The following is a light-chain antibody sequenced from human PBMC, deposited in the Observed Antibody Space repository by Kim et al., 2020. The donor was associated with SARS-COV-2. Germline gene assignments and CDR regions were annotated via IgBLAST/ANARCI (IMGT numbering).Light chain of an antibody. Sequence: GQSSTISCTGTSSDIGSYNYVSWYQQPPGKAPKVMIYDVTHRPSGVSHRFSGSDSGNTASLTISGLQAEDEADYYCASYTSGSAWVFGGGTQLTVL. V-gene: IGLV2-14*03. CDR1: SSDIGSYNY. J-gene: IGLJ3*02. CDR2: DVT. CDR3: ASYTSGSAWV.